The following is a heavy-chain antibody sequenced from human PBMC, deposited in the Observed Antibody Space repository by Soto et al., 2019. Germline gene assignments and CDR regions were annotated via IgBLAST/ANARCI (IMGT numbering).Heavy chain of an antibody. CDR3: ARSKATALAY. Sequence: SETLSLTCTVSGGSINNYYWNWIRQPPGKGLEWIGYIYYSGSTNYNPSLKSRVTISVDTSKNQFSLKLSSVTAADTAVYYCARSKATALAYGGQEPLVPASS. V-gene: IGHV4-59*12. CDR2: IYYSGST. D-gene: IGHD1-26*01. J-gene: IGHJ4*02. CDR1: GGSINNYY.